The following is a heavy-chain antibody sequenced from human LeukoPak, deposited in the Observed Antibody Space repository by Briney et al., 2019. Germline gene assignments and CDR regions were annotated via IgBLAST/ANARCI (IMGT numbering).Heavy chain of an antibody. CDR2: ISGSGGST. J-gene: IGHJ6*02. CDR3: ASSGSYVAHYYGMDV. CDR1: GFTFSSYA. D-gene: IGHD3-10*01. V-gene: IGHV3-23*01. Sequence: PGGSLRLSCAASGFTFSSYAMSWVRQAPGKGLEWVSAISGSGGSTYYADSVKGRFTTSRDNSKNTLYLQMNSLRAEDTAVYYCASSGSYVAHYYGMDVWGQGTTVTVSS.